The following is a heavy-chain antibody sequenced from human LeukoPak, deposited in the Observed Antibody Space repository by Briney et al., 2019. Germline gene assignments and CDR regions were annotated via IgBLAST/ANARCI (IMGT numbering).Heavy chain of an antibody. Sequence: PSETLSLTCAVYGGSFSGYYWSWIRQPPGKGLEWIGEINHSGSTNYNPSLRSRVTVSVHTSKNQLSLKLSSVTAADTAVYYCARQWLVSPLFDYWGQGTMVTVSS. CDR3: ARQWLVSPLFDY. J-gene: IGHJ4*02. D-gene: IGHD6-19*01. CDR2: INHSGST. CDR1: GGSFSGYY. V-gene: IGHV4-34*01.